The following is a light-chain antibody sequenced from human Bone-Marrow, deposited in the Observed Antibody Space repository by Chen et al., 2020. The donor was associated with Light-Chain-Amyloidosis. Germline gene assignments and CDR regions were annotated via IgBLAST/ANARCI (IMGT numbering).Light chain of an antibody. Sequence: QSALTQPPSLSAAPGQTVTISCSGGTSHIGKNYVSWYQQLTGTAPKLLIYDSNKRPAGIPDRVAGTQSRTSAALGITGLQPGDEADYYCGTWDVSLSGRVFGGGTRLTVL. J-gene: IGLJ3*02. CDR3: GTWDVSLSGRV. CDR2: DSN. V-gene: IGLV1-51*01. CDR1: TSHIGKNY.